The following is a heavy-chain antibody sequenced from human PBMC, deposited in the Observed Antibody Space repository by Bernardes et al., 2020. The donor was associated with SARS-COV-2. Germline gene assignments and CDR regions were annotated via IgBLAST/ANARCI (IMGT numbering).Heavy chain of an antibody. V-gene: IGHV3-74*01. J-gene: IGHJ4*02. CDR3: ARDSSVEFDY. CDR1: GFTLSMYW. CDR2: INSDGSGT. Sequence: GGSLRLSCAASGFTLSMYWMHWVRQVPGKGLVWVSHINSDGSGTSYADSVKGRFTISRDNAKNTLYLQMHSLRAEDSAVYFCARDSSVEFDYWGRGTLVTGS.